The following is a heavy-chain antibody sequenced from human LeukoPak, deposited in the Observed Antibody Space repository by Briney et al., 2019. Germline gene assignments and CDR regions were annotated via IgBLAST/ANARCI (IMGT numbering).Heavy chain of an antibody. CDR1: WYSFTSYW. D-gene: IGHD6-13*01. CDR3: ARQGHIAAAVLY. CDR2: IYPGDSDT. J-gene: IGHJ4*02. V-gene: IGHV5-51*01. Sequence: GESLKISCNSSWYSFTSYWIGWVRQMPGKGLEWMGIIYPGDSDTRYSPSFQGQVTISADKSISTAYLQWSRLKASDTAMYYCARQGHIAAAVLYWGQGTLVTVSS.